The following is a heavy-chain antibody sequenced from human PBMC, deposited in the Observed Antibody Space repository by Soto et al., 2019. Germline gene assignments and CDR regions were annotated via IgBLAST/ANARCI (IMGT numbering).Heavy chain of an antibody. CDR2: IYYSGST. D-gene: IGHD1-26*01. Sequence: QVQLQESGPGLVKPSETLSLTCTVSGGSINSYYWSWIRQPPGKGLEWIGYIYYSGSTNYNPSLRSRVTIXXATSKNQFSLKLSSVTAADTAVYYCARRYGSCFDYWGQGTPVTVSS. CDR3: ARRYGSCFDY. J-gene: IGHJ4*02. CDR1: GGSINSYY. V-gene: IGHV4-59*01.